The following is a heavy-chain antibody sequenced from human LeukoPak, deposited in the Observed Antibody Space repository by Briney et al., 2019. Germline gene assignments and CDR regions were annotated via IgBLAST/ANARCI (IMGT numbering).Heavy chain of an antibody. CDR2: ISTSGGST. Sequence: GGSLRLSCAASGFTFSSYAMSWVRQAPGKGLEWVSAISTSGGSTYYADSVKGRFTFSRDNSKNTQYLQMNSLRAEDTAVYYCLGYCSGGSCYSGGYWGQGTLVTVSS. CDR3: LGYCSGGSCYSGGY. V-gene: IGHV3-23*01. D-gene: IGHD2-15*01. CDR1: GFTFSSYA. J-gene: IGHJ4*02.